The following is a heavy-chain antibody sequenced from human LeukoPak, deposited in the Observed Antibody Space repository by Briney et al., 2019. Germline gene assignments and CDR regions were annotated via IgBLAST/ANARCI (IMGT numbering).Heavy chain of an antibody. V-gene: IGHV4-30-2*01. J-gene: IGHJ2*01. Sequence: SQTLSLTCAVSGGSISSGGYSWSWIRQPPGKSLEWIGYIYHSGSTYYNPSLKSRVTISVDRSKNQFSLKLSSVTAADTAVYYCARADYDILTGYSYWYFDLWGRGTLVTVSS. CDR2: IYHSGST. CDR1: GGSISSGGYS. D-gene: IGHD3-9*01. CDR3: ARADYDILTGYSYWYFDL.